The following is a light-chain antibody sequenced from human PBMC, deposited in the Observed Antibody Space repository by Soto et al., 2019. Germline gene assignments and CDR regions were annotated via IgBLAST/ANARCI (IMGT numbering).Light chain of an antibody. Sequence: DIQMTQSPSSLSASGENRVTITCRASQSISTYLNWYQKKPGKAPNILIYDASRLQSGVPSRFSGSGGGTDFTLSISSVQPEDFETYFCQQSYMAPITFGQGTRLEIK. V-gene: IGKV1-39*01. J-gene: IGKJ5*01. CDR2: DAS. CDR1: QSISTY. CDR3: QQSYMAPIT.